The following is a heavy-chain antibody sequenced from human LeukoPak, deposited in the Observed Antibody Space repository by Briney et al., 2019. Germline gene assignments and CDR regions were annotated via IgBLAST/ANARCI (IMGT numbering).Heavy chain of an antibody. CDR3: AKPHFDY. V-gene: IGHV3-30*02. CDR1: GFSFSSYG. CDR2: IRCDGSNK. J-gene: IGHJ4*02. Sequence: TGGSLRLSCAASGFSFSSYGMHWVRQAPGKGLEWVAFIRCDGSNKYYADSVKGRFTISRDNSKNTLYLQMNSLRAEDTAVYYCAKPHFDYWGQGTLVTVSS.